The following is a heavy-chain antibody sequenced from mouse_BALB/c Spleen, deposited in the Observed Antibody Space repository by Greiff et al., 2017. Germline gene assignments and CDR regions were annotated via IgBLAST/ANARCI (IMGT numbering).Heavy chain of an antibody. J-gene: IGHJ2*01. CDR2: ISSGSSTI. V-gene: IGHV5-17*02. Sequence: EVKLVESGGGLVQPGGSRKLSCAASGFTFRSFGMHWVRQAPEKGLEWVAYISSGSSTIYYADTVKGRFTISRDNPKNTLFLQMTSLRSEDTAMYYCARKTGDYWGQGTTLTVSS. CDR3: ARKTGDY. CDR1: GFTFRSFG.